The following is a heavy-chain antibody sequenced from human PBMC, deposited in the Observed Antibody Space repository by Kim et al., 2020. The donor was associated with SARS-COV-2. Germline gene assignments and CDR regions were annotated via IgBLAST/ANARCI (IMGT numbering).Heavy chain of an antibody. Sequence: KGRFTISGDNAKNSLYLQMNSLGAEDTAVYYCARDPYYDSSGYPPLDFDYWGQGTLVTVSS. V-gene: IGHV3-11*04. CDR3: ARDPYYDSSGYPPLDFDY. D-gene: IGHD3-22*01. J-gene: IGHJ4*02.